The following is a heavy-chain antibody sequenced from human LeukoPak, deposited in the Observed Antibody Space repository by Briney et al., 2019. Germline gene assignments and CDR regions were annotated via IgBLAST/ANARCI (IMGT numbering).Heavy chain of an antibody. CDR3: ARAVVYYYMDV. D-gene: IGHD4-23*01. CDR2: INHSGST. Sequence: SETLSLTCTVSGYSISSGYYWGWIRQPPGKGLEWIGEINHSGSTNYNPSLKSRVTISVDTSKNQFSLKLSPVTAADTAVYYCARAVVYYYMDVWGKGTTVTISS. CDR1: GYSISSGYY. J-gene: IGHJ6*03. V-gene: IGHV4-38-2*02.